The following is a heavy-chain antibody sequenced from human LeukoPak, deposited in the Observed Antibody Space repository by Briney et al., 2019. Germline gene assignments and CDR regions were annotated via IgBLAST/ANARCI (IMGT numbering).Heavy chain of an antibody. V-gene: IGHV1-18*01. CDR3: ARDPLTDHLPVPDAFDF. CDR1: GFTFTSYG. CDR2: ISAYNGNT. Sequence: ASVKVSCKASGFTFTSYGFSWVRQAPGQGLEWMGWISAYNGNTKFAQKIQGRVTFTTDASTSTAYMELRSLRSDDTAVYYCARDPLTDHLPVPDAFDFWGQGTMVTASS. J-gene: IGHJ3*01. D-gene: IGHD2-2*01.